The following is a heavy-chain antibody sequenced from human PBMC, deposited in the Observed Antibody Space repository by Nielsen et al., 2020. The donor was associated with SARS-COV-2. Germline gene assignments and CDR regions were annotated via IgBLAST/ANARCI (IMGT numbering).Heavy chain of an antibody. J-gene: IGHJ4*02. CDR3: AKDGAEEQQLGPFDY. V-gene: IGHV3-30*18. D-gene: IGHD6-13*01. CDR1: GFTFSSYG. CDR2: ISYDGSNK. Sequence: GESLKISCAASGFTFSSYGMHWVRQAPGKGLEWVAVISYDGSNKYYADSVKGRFTISRDNSKNTLYLQMNSLRAEDTAVYYCAKDGAEEQQLGPFDYWGQGTLVTVSS.